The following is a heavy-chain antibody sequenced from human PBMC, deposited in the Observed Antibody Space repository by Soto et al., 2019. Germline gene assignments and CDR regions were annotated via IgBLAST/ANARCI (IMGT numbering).Heavy chain of an antibody. CDR2: ISYDGSNK. Sequence: QVQLVESGGGVVQPGRSLRLSCAASGFTFSSYGMHWVRQAPGKGLEWVAVISYDGSNKYYADSVKGRFTISRDNSKNTVYLQMNSLRAEDTAVYYCAKDLFRQQLANFDYWGQGTLVTVSS. V-gene: IGHV3-30*18. J-gene: IGHJ4*02. CDR3: AKDLFRQQLANFDY. D-gene: IGHD6-13*01. CDR1: GFTFSSYG.